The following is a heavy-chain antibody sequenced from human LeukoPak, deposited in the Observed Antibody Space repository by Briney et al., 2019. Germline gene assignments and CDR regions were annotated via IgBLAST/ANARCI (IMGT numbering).Heavy chain of an antibody. CDR2: IYPGDSDT. J-gene: IGHJ4*02. CDR1: GYSFISYS. CDR3: ARPENSGRRNVYYFDY. V-gene: IGHV5-51*01. D-gene: IGHD3-10*01. Sequence: GESRKISGKCSGYSFISYSIGWAGQMPGKGLEWMELIYPGDSDTRYSPSFQGQVTISADKPISTAYLQWSSLKAWHTARYYCARPENSGRRNVYYFDYWGQGTLVTVSS.